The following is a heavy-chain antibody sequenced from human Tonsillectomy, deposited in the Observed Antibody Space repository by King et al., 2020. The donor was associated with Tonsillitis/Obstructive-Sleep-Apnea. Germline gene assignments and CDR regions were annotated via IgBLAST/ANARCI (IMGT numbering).Heavy chain of an antibody. D-gene: IGHD5-18*01. CDR1: GYTFTDYY. Sequence: VQLVESGAEVKKPGASVKVSCKASGYTFTDYYMHWVRQAPGQGLEWMGWINPNSGCTDSAQKFRGRVTMTRDTSISTAYMELSSLTSDDTAVYYCARGPRGYSYGSVDYWGQGTLVTVSS. J-gene: IGHJ4*02. CDR2: INPNSGCT. V-gene: IGHV1-2*02. CDR3: ARGPRGYSYGSVDY.